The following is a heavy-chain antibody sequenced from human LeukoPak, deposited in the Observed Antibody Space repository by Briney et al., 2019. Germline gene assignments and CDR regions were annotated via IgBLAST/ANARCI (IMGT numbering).Heavy chain of an antibody. CDR3: ARADDYVWGSYRYWFDY. CDR1: GFTFSSYE. CDR2: ISSSGSTI. J-gene: IGHJ4*02. V-gene: IGHV3-48*03. D-gene: IGHD3-16*02. Sequence: PGGSLRLSCAASGFTFSSYEMNWVRQAPGKGLEWVTYISSSGSTIYYADSVKGRFTISRDNAKNSLYLQMNSLRAEDTAVYYCARADDYVWGSYRYWFDYWGQGTLVTVSS.